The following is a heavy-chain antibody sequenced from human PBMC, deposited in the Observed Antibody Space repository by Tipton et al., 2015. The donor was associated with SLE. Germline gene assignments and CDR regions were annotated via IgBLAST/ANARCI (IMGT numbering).Heavy chain of an antibody. Sequence: TPSLTCTVSGGSISSGSYYWSWIRQPAGKGLEWIGHIYTSGSTNYNPSLKSRVTISVDTSKNQFSLKLSSVTAADTALYYCARGTNYDSIGYYSYWGQGTLVTVS. CDR2: IYTSGST. CDR1: GGSISSGSYY. CDR3: ARGTNYDSIGYYSY. V-gene: IGHV4-61*09. J-gene: IGHJ4*02. D-gene: IGHD3-22*01.